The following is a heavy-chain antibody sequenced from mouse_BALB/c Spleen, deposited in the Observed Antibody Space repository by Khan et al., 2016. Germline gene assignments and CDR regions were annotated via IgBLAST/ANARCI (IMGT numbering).Heavy chain of an antibody. J-gene: IGHJ2*01. V-gene: IGHV14-3*02. CDR1: GLNITAPS. CDR3: ARMARK. CDR2: IDPPNGNT. Sequence: VQLQQSGAELVKSGATVKLSCTASGLNITAPSIHFLNHLPEQGLEWIGRIDPPNGNTKYDPKFQGKATITADTSSNTAYLQLSSLTSEDTAVYYCARMARKWGQGTTLTVSS.